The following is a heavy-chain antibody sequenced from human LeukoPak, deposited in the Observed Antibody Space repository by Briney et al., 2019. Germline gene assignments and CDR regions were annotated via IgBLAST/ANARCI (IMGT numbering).Heavy chain of an antibody. J-gene: IGHJ4*02. Sequence: PGGSLRLSCAASGFSFSTYYMGWIRQAPGKGLEWVSYISSGAGTSIYYADSVRGRFFISRDNDKNSLYLQMSSLRAEDTAIYYCYASAVVASDYWGQGTLVTVSS. V-gene: IGHV3-11*01. CDR1: GFSFSTYY. CDR3: YASAVVASDY. CDR2: ISSGAGTSI. D-gene: IGHD6-19*01.